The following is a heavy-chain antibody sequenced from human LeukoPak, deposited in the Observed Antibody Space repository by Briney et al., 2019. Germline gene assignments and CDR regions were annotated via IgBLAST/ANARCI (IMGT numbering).Heavy chain of an antibody. D-gene: IGHD3-22*01. CDR1: GGPISSSSYY. CDR2: MYYSGST. V-gene: IGHV4-39*01. J-gene: IGHJ1*01. CDR3: ARGRHYYDSSGYYYGAPLQH. Sequence: SETLSLTCTVSGGPISSSSYYWGWIRQPPGEGLEWIGSMYYSGSTYYSPSLKSRVTISVDTSKNQFSLKLSSVTAADTAVYYCARGRHYYDSSGYYYGAPLQHRGQGTLVTVSS.